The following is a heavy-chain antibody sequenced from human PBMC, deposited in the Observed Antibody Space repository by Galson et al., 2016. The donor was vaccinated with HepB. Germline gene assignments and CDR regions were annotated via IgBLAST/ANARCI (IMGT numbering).Heavy chain of an antibody. CDR3: ARGHSGSSLPYFEY. V-gene: IGHV5-51*01. D-gene: IGHD1-26*01. J-gene: IGHJ4*02. Sequence: QSGAEVKKPGESLRISCEGSGYSFINHWIVWVRQMPGKGLEWMGIIYPGDSDPRYSPSFKGQVTISADKSIGTAYLQWSSLKASDTVMYYCARGHSGSSLPYFEYWGQGTLVTVSS. CDR2: IYPGDSDP. CDR1: GYSFINHW.